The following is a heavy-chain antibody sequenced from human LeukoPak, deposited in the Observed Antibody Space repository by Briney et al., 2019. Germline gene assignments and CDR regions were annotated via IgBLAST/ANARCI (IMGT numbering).Heavy chain of an antibody. D-gene: IGHD6-19*01. CDR2: FDPEDGET. V-gene: IGHV1-24*01. CDR3: ATLPDIAVAGLYYFDY. Sequence: ASVKVSCKVSGYTLTELSMHWVRQAPGKGLEWMGGFDPEDGETIYAQNFQGRVTMTEDTSTDTAYMELSSLRSEDTAVYYCATLPDIAVAGLYYFDYWGQGTLVTVSS. CDR1: GYTLTELS. J-gene: IGHJ4*02.